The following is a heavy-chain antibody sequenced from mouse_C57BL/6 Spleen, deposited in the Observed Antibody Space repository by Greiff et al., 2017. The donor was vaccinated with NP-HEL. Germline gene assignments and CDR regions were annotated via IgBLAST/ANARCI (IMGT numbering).Heavy chain of an antibody. CDR2: IRLKSDNYAT. V-gene: IGHV6-3*01. D-gene: IGHD4-1*02. CDR1: GFTFSNYW. Sequence: EVKLQESGGGLVQPGGSMKLSCVASGFTFSNYWMNWVRQSPEKGLEWVAQIRLKSDNYATHYAESVKGRFTISRDDSKSSVYLQMNNLRAEDTGIYYCTGPTGTSGYWGQGTTLTVSS. CDR3: TGPTGTSGY. J-gene: IGHJ2*01.